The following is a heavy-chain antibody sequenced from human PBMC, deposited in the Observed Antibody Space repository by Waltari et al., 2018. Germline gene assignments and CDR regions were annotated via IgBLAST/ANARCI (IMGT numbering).Heavy chain of an antibody. V-gene: IGHV1-69*08. CDR1: GGTFSSYA. Sequence: QVQLVQSGAEVKKPGSSVKVSCKASGGTFSSYAISWVRQAPGQGLEWMGRVIPIVGTANYAQKCQGRVTITADKSTSTAYMELSSLRSEDTAVYYCASFEWPQPFDYWGQGTLVTVSS. J-gene: IGHJ4*02. D-gene: IGHD2-8*01. CDR3: ASFEWPQPFDY. CDR2: VIPIVGTA.